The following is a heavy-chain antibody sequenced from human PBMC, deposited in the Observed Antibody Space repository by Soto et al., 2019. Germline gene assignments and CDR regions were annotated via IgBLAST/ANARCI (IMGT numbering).Heavy chain of an antibody. Sequence: GGSLRLSCAASGFTFSSYGMHWVRQAPGKGLEWVAVIWYDGSNKYYADSVKGRFTISRDNSKNTLYLQMNSLRAEDTAVYYCARDRQQLVGDRFDYWGQGTLVTVSS. D-gene: IGHD6-13*01. J-gene: IGHJ4*02. V-gene: IGHV3-33*01. CDR1: GFTFSSYG. CDR2: IWYDGSNK. CDR3: ARDRQQLVGDRFDY.